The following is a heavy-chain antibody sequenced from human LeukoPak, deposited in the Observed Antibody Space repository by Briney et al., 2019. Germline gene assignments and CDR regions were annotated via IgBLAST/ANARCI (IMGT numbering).Heavy chain of an antibody. CDR2: MSFDGTTK. D-gene: IGHD1-1*01. V-gene: IGHV3-30*18. J-gene: IGHJ4*02. Sequence: GGSLRLSCVGSGFTLSSYSIHWVRQAPGKGLEWVAVMSFDGTTKHYADSVKGRFFISRDTPMNTVHLQLNSLRPEDTAVFYCAKVKAERRTLTPYFDYWGQGALVTVSS. CDR1: GFTLSSYS. CDR3: AKVKAERRTLTPYFDY.